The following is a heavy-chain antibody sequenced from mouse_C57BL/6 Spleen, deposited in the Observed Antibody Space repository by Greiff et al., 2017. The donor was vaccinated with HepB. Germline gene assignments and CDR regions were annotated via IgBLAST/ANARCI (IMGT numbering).Heavy chain of an antibody. CDR1: GFTFSSYG. Sequence: EVKLVGSGGDLVKPGGSLKLSCAASGFTFSSYGMSWVRQTPDKRLEWVATISSGGSYTYYPDSVKGRFTISRDNAKNTLYLQMSSLKSEDTAMYYCARQTDGYYDYWGQGTTLTVSS. CDR3: ARQTDGYYDY. D-gene: IGHD2-3*01. J-gene: IGHJ2*01. V-gene: IGHV5-6*01. CDR2: ISSGGSYT.